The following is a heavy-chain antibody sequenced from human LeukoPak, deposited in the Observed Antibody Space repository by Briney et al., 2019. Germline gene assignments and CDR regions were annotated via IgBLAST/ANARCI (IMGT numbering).Heavy chain of an antibody. V-gene: IGHV3-53*01. Sequence: GGSLRLSCAASGFTFSDYYMSWIRQAPGEGLEWVSVIYSGGSTYYADSVKGRFTISRDNSKNTLYLQMNSLRAEDTAVYYCARGGYYDSSGYYPPSMDYWGQGTLVTVSS. CDR2: IYSGGST. CDR1: GFTFSDYY. D-gene: IGHD3-22*01. J-gene: IGHJ4*02. CDR3: ARGGYYDSSGYYPPSMDY.